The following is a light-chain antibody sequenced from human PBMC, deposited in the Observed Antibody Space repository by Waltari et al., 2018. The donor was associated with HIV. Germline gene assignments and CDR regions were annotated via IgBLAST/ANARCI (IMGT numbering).Light chain of an antibody. J-gene: IGKJ2*03. CDR3: QQFIFWPFS. CDR2: DAS. V-gene: IGKV3-15*01. CDR1: QSVSSY. Sequence: EIVMTQSPATLSVSLGERATLSCRASQSVSSYLAWYQQRPGRAPRLLIHDASTRATGIPARFSGSGSGTEFTLTISSLQSEDFAVYYCQQFIFWPFSFGQGTKLEIK.